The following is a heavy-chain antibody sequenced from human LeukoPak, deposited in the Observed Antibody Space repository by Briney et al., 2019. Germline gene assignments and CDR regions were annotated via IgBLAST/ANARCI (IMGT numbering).Heavy chain of an antibody. CDR2: IYYSGST. V-gene: IGHV4-39*07. Sequence: SETLSLTCTVSGGSISSSSYYWGWIRQPPGKGLEWIGSIYYSGSTYYNPSLKSRVTISVDTSKNQFSLKLSSVTAADTAVYYCARGVTYYYDSSGYPTISYFDYWGQGTLVTVSS. D-gene: IGHD3-22*01. J-gene: IGHJ4*02. CDR3: ARGVTYYYDSSGYPTISYFDY. CDR1: GGSISSSSYY.